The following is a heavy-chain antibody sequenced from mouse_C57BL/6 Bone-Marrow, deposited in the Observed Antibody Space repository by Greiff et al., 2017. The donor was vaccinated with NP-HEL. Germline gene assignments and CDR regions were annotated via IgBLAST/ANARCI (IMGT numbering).Heavy chain of an antibody. CDR3: AIPSTPVVPYWYFDV. V-gene: IGHV1-74*01. CDR2: IHPSDSDT. CDR1: GYTFTSYW. Sequence: QVQLKQPGAELVKPGASVKVSCKASGYTFTSYWMHWVKQRPGQGLEWIGRIHPSDSDTNYNQKFKGKATLTVDKSSSTAYMQLSSLTSEDSAVYYWAIPSTPVVPYWYFDVWGTGTTVTVSS. D-gene: IGHD1-1*01. J-gene: IGHJ1*03.